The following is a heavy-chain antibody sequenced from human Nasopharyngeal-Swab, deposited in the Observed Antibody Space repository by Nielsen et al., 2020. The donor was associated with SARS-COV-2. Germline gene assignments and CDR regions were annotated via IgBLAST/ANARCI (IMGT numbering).Heavy chain of an antibody. V-gene: IGHV4-34*01. D-gene: IGHD1-26*01. CDR3: ARGPQGGSRRPYYFDY. J-gene: IGHJ4*02. Sequence: WSRQQPGKGLEWIGEINHSGSTNYNPSLKSRVTISVDTSKNQFSLKLSSVTAADTAVYYCARGPQGGSRRPYYFDYWGQGTLVTVSS. CDR2: INHSGST.